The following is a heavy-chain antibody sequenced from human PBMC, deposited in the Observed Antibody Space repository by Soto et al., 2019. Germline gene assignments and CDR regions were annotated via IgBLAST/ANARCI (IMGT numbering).Heavy chain of an antibody. Sequence: SETLSLTCTVSGGAISSYYWSWIRQPPGKGLEWIGYSYYSGSTNYNPSLKSRVTISVDTSKNHFSLKLSSVTAADTAVYYCARDHGSGWQGNWFDPWGQGTLVTVSS. D-gene: IGHD6-19*01. CDR2: SYYSGST. CDR1: GGAISSYY. CDR3: ARDHGSGWQGNWFDP. J-gene: IGHJ5*02. V-gene: IGHV4-59*01.